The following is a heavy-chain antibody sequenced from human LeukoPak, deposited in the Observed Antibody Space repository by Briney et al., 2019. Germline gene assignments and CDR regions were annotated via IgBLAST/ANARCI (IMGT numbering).Heavy chain of an antibody. Sequence: GRSLRLSCAASGFTFHHYSMHWVRQPPGKGLEWVSLISWDGGITYYAGSVRGRFTISRDNSKNSLSLEMNSLRTEDTALYYCAKDSNTGGYSFGSWGQGTLVTVSS. D-gene: IGHD5-18*01. CDR2: ISWDGGIT. V-gene: IGHV3-43*01. J-gene: IGHJ5*01. CDR3: AKDSNTGGYSFGS. CDR1: GFTFHHYS.